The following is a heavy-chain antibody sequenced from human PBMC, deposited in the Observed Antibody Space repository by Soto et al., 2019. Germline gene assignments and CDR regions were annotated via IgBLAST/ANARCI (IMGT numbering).Heavy chain of an antibody. V-gene: IGHV2-5*02. CDR3: AQKGPEDWPLAY. CDR1: GFSLSTSGVG. Sequence: QITLKESGPTLVRPTQTLTLTCAFSGFSLSTSGVGVGWIRQPPGNALEWLAVIYWDDSNHYSPPLRSRHTITKDPSKKQAVVTITNMYPMDTGPDYCAQKGPEDWPLAYLGQGTLVTISS. D-gene: IGHD3-9*01. J-gene: IGHJ4*02. CDR2: IYWDDSN.